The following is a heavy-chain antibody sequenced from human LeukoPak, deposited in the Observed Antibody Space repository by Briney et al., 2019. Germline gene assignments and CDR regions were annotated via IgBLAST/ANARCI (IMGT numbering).Heavy chain of an antibody. CDR3: ARGILTGQYYFDY. V-gene: IGHV3-64*01. J-gene: IGHJ4*02. D-gene: IGHD3-9*01. CDR1: GFTFSSYA. Sequence: QLGGSLRLSCAASGFTFSSYAMHWVRQAPGKGLEYVSAISSNGGSTYYANSVKGRFTISRDNSKNTLYLQMGSLRAEDMAVYYCARGILTGQYYFDYWGQGTLVTVSS. CDR2: ISSNGGST.